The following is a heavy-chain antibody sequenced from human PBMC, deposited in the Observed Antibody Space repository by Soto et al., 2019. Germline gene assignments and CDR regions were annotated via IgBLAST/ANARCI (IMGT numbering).Heavy chain of an antibody. CDR2: IYYSGST. V-gene: IGHV4-59*01. J-gene: IGHJ5*02. CDR1: GGSISSYY. Sequence: SETLSLTCTVSGGSISSYYWSWIRQPPGKGLEWIGYIYYSGSTNYNPSLKSRVTISVDTSKNQFSLKLSSVTAADTAVYYCARGSNWFDPWGQGTLVTVSS. CDR3: ARGSNWFDP.